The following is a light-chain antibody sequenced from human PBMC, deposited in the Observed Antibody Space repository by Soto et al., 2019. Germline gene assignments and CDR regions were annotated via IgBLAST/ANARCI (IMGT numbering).Light chain of an antibody. CDR3: QKYNSVPWT. CDR2: AAS. CDR1: QGISNN. V-gene: IGKV1-27*01. J-gene: IGKJ1*01. Sequence: DIQMTQSRSSLSASVGDRVTITCRASQGISNNLAWYEQKPGKVPKLLIYAASTLQSGVPSRFSGSGSGTDFTLTISSLQPEVVATYYCQKYNSVPWTFGQGTKVEIK.